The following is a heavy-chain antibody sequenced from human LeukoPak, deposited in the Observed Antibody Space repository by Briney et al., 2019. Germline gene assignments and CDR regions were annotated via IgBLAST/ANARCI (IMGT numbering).Heavy chain of an antibody. CDR1: GGSISSSSYY. D-gene: IGHD6-19*01. J-gene: IGHJ4*02. Sequence: SETLSHTCTVSGGSISSSSYYWGWIRQAPGKGQEWIGSIYYSGSSYYNPSLKSRVTISVDTSKNQFSLKLSSVTAADTAVYYCARGGGQQWLPKTRSFDYWGQGTLVTVSS. CDR3: ARGGGQQWLPKTRSFDY. V-gene: IGHV4-39*07. CDR2: IYYSGSS.